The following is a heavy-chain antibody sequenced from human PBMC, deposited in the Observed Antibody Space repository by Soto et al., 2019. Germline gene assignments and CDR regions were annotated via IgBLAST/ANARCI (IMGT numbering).Heavy chain of an antibody. CDR3: QAEDGIRDTVPVSAFLLNRSSDL. D-gene: IGHD2-15*01. J-gene: IGHJ2*01. Sequence: PGKGLEWVGRIKSNTDGETTDYAAPVKGRFTISRDDSKNTLDLQMNSLKTEDTAVFFFQAEDGIRDTVPVSAFLLNRSSDL. V-gene: IGHV3-15*01. CDR2: IKSNTDGETT.